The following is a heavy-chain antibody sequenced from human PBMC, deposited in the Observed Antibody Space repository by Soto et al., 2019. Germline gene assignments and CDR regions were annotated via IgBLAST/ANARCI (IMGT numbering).Heavy chain of an antibody. J-gene: IGHJ4*02. CDR2: IYSTGTT. D-gene: IGHD3-10*01. V-gene: IGHV3-53*01. CDR1: GFTVGHNY. CDR3: AKDGRGSGSHYNSFGY. Sequence: EVQLVESGGGLIQPGGSLKLSFAASGFTVGHNYMSWVRQAPGKGLEWVSLIYSTGTTKYADSVKGRFTVSRDNAKNALYLQMNSLRAEDTAVYYCAKDGRGSGSHYNSFGYWGQGTLVTVSS.